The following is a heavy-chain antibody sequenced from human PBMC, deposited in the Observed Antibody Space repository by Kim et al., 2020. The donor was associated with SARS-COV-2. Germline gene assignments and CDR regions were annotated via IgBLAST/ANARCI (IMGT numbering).Heavy chain of an antibody. Sequence: SETLSLTCAVYGESFRNFYWSWIRQPPGKGLEWIGEINHRGSTNYNPSLKSRVTISVDTSKNQFSLRLNSVTAADTAMYYCARETSRGDDASDVCGQGT. J-gene: IGHJ3*01. CDR3: ARETSRGDDASDV. V-gene: IGHV4-34*01. CDR2: INHRGST. CDR1: GESFRNFY. D-gene: IGHD3-10*01.